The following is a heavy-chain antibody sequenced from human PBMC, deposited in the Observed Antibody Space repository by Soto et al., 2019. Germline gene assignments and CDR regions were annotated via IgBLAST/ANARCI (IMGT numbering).Heavy chain of an antibody. CDR3: ARDGEAGYCSSTSCYVRSAFDI. CDR2: ISSSSSYI. Sequence: GGSLRLSCAASGFTFSSYSMNWVRQAPGKGLEWVSSISSSSSYIYYADSVKGRFTISRDNAKNSLYLQMDSLRAEDTAVYYCARDGEAGYCSSTSCYVRSAFDIWGQGTMVIVSS. J-gene: IGHJ3*02. D-gene: IGHD2-2*01. V-gene: IGHV3-21*01. CDR1: GFTFSSYS.